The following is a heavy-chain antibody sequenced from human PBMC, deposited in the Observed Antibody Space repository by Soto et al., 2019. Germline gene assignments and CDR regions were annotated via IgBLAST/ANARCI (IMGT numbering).Heavy chain of an antibody. CDR2: ISTYSGDT. D-gene: IGHD5-12*01. CDR1: GYTFFTYD. J-gene: IGHJ5*02. V-gene: IGHV1-18*01. Sequence: ASVKVSCKASGYTFFTYDISWVRQAPGQGLEWMGWISTYSGDTKYAQKFQGRVTMTTDTSTTTAYLELRSLRSDDTAVYYCARHHGPTTSENWFDPWGQGTLVTVNS. CDR3: ARHHGPTTSENWFDP.